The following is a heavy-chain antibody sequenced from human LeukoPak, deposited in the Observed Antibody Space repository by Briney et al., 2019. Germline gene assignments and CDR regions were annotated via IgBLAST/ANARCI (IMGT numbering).Heavy chain of an antibody. D-gene: IGHD3-3*01. CDR1: GGSINTYY. CDR2: IYSTGNT. CDR3: AKHDTVFGAAHFYMDV. J-gene: IGHJ6*03. Sequence: LSETLSLTCAVSGGSINTYYWSWIRQPPGKGLEWVGYIYSTGNTNYNPSLKGRVTISLDTSKNQFSLNLSSVTAADTAVYYCAKHDTVFGAAHFYMDVWGKGTTVTVS. V-gene: IGHV4-4*09.